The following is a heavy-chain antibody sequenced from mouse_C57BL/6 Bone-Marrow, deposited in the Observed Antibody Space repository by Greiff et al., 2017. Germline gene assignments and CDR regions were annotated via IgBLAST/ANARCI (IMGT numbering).Heavy chain of an antibody. D-gene: IGHD4-1*01. CDR1: GYTFTSYW. J-gene: IGHJ4*01. Sequence: VKLQQPGAELVRPGTSVKLSCKASGYTFTSYWMHWVKQRPGQGLEWIGVIDPSDSYTNYNQKFKGKATLTVDTSSSTAYMQLSSLTSEDSAVYYCARPWDAMDYGGQGASVTVS. CDR2: IDPSDSYT. CDR3: ARPWDAMDY. V-gene: IGHV1-59*01.